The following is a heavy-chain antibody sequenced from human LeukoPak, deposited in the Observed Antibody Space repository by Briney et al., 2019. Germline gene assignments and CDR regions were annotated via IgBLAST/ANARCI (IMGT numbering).Heavy chain of an antibody. CDR3: TTVHDRRGYYAEPDY. CDR2: IKSKTDGGTT. Sequence: GGSLRLSCAASGFTFSNAWMSWVRQAPGKGLEWVGRIKSKTDGGTTDYAAPVKGRFTISRDDSKNTLYLQMNSLKTEDTAVYYCTTVHDRRGYYAEPDYWGQGTLVTVSS. V-gene: IGHV3-15*01. J-gene: IGHJ4*02. D-gene: IGHD3-22*01. CDR1: GFTFSNAW.